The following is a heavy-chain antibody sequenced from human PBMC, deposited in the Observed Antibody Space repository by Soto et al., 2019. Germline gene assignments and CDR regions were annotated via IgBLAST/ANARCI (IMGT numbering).Heavy chain of an antibody. Sequence: PGESLKISCAASGFTFSSYAMSWVRQAPGKGLEWVSAISGSGGSTYYADSVKGRFTISRDNSKNTLYLQMNSLRAEDTAVYYCAKASAFYSRHWGQGTLVTVSS. CDR1: GFTFSSYA. J-gene: IGHJ1*01. V-gene: IGHV3-23*01. CDR3: AKASAFYSRH. CDR2: ISGSGGST. D-gene: IGHD2-21*01.